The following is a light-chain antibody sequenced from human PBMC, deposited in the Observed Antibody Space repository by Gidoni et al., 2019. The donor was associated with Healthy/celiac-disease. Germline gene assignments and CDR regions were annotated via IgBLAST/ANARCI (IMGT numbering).Light chain of an antibody. CDR3: QQSYSTLWT. J-gene: IGKJ1*01. CDR2: AAS. Sequence: DSQMTQSPSSLSASVGDRVTITCRASQSISSYLNWYPQKPGKAPKLLIYAASSLQSGVPSRFSGSGSGTDFTLPISSLQPADFATYYCQQSYSTLWTFXQXTKVEIK. V-gene: IGKV1-39*01. CDR1: QSISSY.